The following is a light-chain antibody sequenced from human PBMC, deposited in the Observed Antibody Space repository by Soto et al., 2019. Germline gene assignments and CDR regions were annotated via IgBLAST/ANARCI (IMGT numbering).Light chain of an antibody. CDR1: QSVSSSY. Sequence: EIVLTQSPGTLSLSPGERATLSCRASQSVSSSYLAWYQQKPGQAPRLLIYDASNRATGIPARFSGSGSGTDFTLTISSLETEDFAVYYCQQRSNWPITFGQGTRLENK. CDR3: QQRSNWPIT. V-gene: IGKV3D-20*02. CDR2: DAS. J-gene: IGKJ5*01.